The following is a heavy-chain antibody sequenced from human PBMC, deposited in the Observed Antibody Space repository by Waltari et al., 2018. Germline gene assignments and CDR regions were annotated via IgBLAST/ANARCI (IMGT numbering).Heavy chain of an antibody. D-gene: IGHD6-19*01. Sequence: QVQLQQWGAGLLKPSETLSLTSAVYGGSFRGYYWSWIRQSPGKGLEWIGEINHSGSTNYNPSLKSRVTISVDTSKNQFSLKVSSVTAADTAVYYCARQFSSGWYSEYWGQGTLVTVSS. CDR3: ARQFSSGWYSEY. V-gene: IGHV4-34*01. J-gene: IGHJ4*02. CDR1: GGSFRGYY. CDR2: INHSGST.